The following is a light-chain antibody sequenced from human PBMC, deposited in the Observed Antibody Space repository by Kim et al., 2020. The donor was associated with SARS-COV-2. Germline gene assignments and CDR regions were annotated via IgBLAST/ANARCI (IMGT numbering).Light chain of an antibody. CDR2: EDS. Sequence: GNTVTISCTRTSGNIADNYVQWYQQRPGSAPTIVIYEDSERPSGVPDRFSGSIDTSSSSASPTISGLKTEDEADYYCQSYDISNVIFGGGTQLTVL. J-gene: IGLJ2*01. CDR3: QSYDISNVI. CDR1: SGNIADNY. V-gene: IGLV6-57*03.